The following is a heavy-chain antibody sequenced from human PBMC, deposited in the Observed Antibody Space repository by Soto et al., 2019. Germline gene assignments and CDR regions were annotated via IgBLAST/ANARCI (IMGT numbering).Heavy chain of an antibody. CDR2: ISGSGGST. CDR1: GFTFSSYA. J-gene: IGHJ3*02. Sequence: EVQLLESGGGLVQPGGSLRLSCAASGFTFSSYAMIWVRQAPGKGLEWVSAISGSGGSTYYADSVKGRFTISRDNAKNTLYLQMNSLRAEDTAVYYCAKSLDSSSRLPYAFDIWGQGTMVTVSS. D-gene: IGHD6-13*01. CDR3: AKSLDSSSRLPYAFDI. V-gene: IGHV3-23*01.